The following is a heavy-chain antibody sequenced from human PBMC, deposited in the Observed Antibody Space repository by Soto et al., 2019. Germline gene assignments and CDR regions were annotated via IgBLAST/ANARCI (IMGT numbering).Heavy chain of an antibody. CDR3: AKNNMGYYLDY. CDR2: ISGSGGTT. V-gene: IGHV3-23*01. CDR1: GFTFSNYA. D-gene: IGHD3-10*01. J-gene: IGHJ4*02. Sequence: EVQVLESGGGLVQPGGSLRLSCAASGFTFSNYAMSWVRQAPGKGLEWVSSISGSGGTTYYADSVKGRLTLSRDNCKNTLYLQMNSLRVEDTAVYYCAKNNMGYYLDYWGQGTLVTVSS.